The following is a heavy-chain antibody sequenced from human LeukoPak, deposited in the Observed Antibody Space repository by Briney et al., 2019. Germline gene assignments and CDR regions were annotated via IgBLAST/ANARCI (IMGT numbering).Heavy chain of an antibody. CDR1: GGSISSYY. V-gene: IGHV4-4*07. CDR3: ARMYSGTYGGIDY. Sequence: PSETLSLTCTVSGGSISSYYWSWIRQSAGEGLEWIGRIYPSGSTNYNPSLKSRVTMSIHTSKNQFSLKLTSVTAADTAIYNCARMYSGTYGGIDYWGQGILVTVSS. J-gene: IGHJ4*02. D-gene: IGHD1-26*01. CDR2: IYPSGST.